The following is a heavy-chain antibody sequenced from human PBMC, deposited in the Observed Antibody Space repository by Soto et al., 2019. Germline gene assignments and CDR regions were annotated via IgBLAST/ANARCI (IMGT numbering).Heavy chain of an antibody. CDR2: IYYSGST. V-gene: IGHV4-61*01. CDR3: ASFGRWRPPEEHS. D-gene: IGHD2-21*02. CDR1: GGSVSSGSYY. J-gene: IGHJ4*02. Sequence: QVQLQESGPGLVKPSETLSLTCTVSGGSVSSGSYYWSWIRQPPGKGLEWIGYIYYSGSTNNNPPRTSRVTISVDTSKIQFSLKLSSVTAAGRAVYYCASFGRWRPPEEHSWGQGTLVTVSS.